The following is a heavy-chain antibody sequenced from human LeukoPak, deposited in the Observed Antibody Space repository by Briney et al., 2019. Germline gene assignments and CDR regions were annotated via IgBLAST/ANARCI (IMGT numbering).Heavy chain of an antibody. CDR2: IYYSGST. D-gene: IGHD2-15*01. CDR1: GGSISSYY. V-gene: IGHV4-59*01. Sequence: PSETLSLTCTVSGGSISSYYWSWIRQPAGKGLEWIGYIYYSGSTSYNPSLKSRVTMSVDTSENQVSLKLTSVTAADTAVYYCATARIKLPSSPFDYWGQGALVTVSS. J-gene: IGHJ4*02. CDR3: ATARIKLPSSPFDY.